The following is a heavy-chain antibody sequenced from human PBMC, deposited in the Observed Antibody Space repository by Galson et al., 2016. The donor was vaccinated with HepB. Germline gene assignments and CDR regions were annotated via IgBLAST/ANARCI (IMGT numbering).Heavy chain of an antibody. V-gene: IGHV1-69*13. Sequence: SVKVSCKASGGTFSSYAISWVRQAPGQGLEWMGGIIPIFGTANYAQKFQGRVTITADESTSTAYMELSSLRSEDTAVYYCARDGGGIVGATGRFDPWGQGTLVTVSS. D-gene: IGHD1-26*01. CDR3: ARDGGGIVGATGRFDP. CDR2: IIPIFGTA. CDR1: GGTFSSYA. J-gene: IGHJ5*02.